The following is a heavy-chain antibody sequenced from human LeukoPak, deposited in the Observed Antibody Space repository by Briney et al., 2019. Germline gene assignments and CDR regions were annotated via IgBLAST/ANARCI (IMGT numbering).Heavy chain of an antibody. CDR1: GYTFTSYD. V-gene: IGHV1-8*01. D-gene: IGHD2-2*01. CDR2: MNTNSGNT. CDR3: VRGGDIAVVPAAMVGP. Sequence: ASVKVSCKASGYTFTSYDINWVRQATGQGLEWMGWMNTNSGNTGHAQKFQGRLTMTRDTSTNTAYMELSGLRSEDTAVYYCVRGGDIAVVPAAMVGPWGQGTLVTVSS. J-gene: IGHJ5*02.